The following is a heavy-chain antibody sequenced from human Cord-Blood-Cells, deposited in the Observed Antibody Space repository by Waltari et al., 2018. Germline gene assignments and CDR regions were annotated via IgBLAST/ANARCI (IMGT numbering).Heavy chain of an antibody. Sequence: QLQLVQSGAEAKKPGSSVKVSCKASGSTLSTCAISRVRQAPGEWLEWMGGIIPILGIANYAQKFQGRVTITADESTSTAYMELISLRSEDMAVYYCARGGNWNYFDYWGQGTLVTVSS. CDR3: ARGGNWNYFDY. CDR1: GSTLSTCA. D-gene: IGHD1-20*01. J-gene: IGHJ4*02. V-gene: IGHV1-69*04. CDR2: IIPILGIA.